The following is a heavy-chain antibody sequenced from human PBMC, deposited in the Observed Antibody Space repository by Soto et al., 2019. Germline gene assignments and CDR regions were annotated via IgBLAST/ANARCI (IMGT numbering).Heavy chain of an antibody. Sequence: PSETLSLTCAVSGDSINNPYWSWIRQPPGKRLEWIGNIYYTGTTTYNPSLESRVTMSVDTSKNQFSLKLDSVDAADTAVYYYANYRRTEADGSTLDYWGRGTLVTVSS. D-gene: IGHD6-13*01. CDR2: IYYTGTT. V-gene: IGHV4-59*11. CDR1: GDSINNPY. J-gene: IGHJ4*02. CDR3: ANYRRTEADGSTLDY.